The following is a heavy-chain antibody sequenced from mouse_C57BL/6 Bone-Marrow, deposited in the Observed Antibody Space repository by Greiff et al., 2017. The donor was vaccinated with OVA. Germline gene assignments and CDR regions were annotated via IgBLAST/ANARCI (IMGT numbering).Heavy chain of an antibody. CDR2: ISYDGSN. CDR1: GYSITSGYY. Sequence: EVKLEESGPGLVKPSQSLSLTCSVTGYSITSGYYWNWIRQFPGNKLEWMGYISYDGSNNYNPSLKNRISITRDTSKNQFFLKLNSVTTEDTATYYGAEAYDYGRAWFAYWGQGTLVTVSA. V-gene: IGHV3-6*01. D-gene: IGHD2-4*01. CDR3: AEAYDYGRAWFAY. J-gene: IGHJ3*01.